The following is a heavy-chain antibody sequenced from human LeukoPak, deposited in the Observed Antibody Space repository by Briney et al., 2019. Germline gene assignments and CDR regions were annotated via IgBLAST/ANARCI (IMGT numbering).Heavy chain of an antibody. CDR2: IYYSGTT. CDR3: ARDCCGYRSWFDP. J-gene: IGHJ5*02. Sequence: SETLSLTCTVSGGSIGSNYFSSNLFHWGWLRQPPGKGLEWIGSIYYSGTTYYNPSLKSRVTISVDTSKNQFSLKLTSVTAADTAVYYCARDCCGYRSWFDPWGQGTLVPVSS. D-gene: IGHD6-25*01. CDR1: GGSIGSNYFSSNLFH. V-gene: IGHV4-39*07.